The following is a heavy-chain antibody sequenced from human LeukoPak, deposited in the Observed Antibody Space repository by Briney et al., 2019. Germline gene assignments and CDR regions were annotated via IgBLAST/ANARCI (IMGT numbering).Heavy chain of an antibody. V-gene: IGHV3-20*01. Sequence: GGSLRLSCAASGFTFDDYGMSWVRQAPGKGLEWVSGINWNGGSTGYADSVKGRFTISRDNAKNSLYLQMNSLRAEDTALYHCARDRDIYGSGLHMDVWGKGTTVTVSS. CDR1: GFTFDDYG. CDR3: ARDRDIYGSGLHMDV. J-gene: IGHJ6*03. CDR2: INWNGGST. D-gene: IGHD3-10*01.